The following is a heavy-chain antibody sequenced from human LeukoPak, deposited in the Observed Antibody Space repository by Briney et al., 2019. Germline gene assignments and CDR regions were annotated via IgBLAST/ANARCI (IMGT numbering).Heavy chain of an antibody. D-gene: IGHD6-19*01. CDR1: GFTFTRYG. CDR2: ISAYNGDT. J-gene: IGHJ4*02. Sequence: ASVKVSCKASGFTFTRYGITWVRQAPGQGLEWMGWISAYNGDTNYAQKLQGRVTMTRDPSTSTVYMELGGLSSDDTAVYYCARDPTNTSGRYAHFDYWGQGTLVTVSS. CDR3: ARDPTNTSGRYAHFDY. V-gene: IGHV1-18*01.